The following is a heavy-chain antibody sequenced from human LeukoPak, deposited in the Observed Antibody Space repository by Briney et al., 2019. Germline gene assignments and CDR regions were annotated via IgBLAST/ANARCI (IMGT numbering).Heavy chain of an antibody. CDR1: GFIFSTYS. Sequence: AGGSLRLSCAASGFIFSTYSMSWVRQPPGKGLEWLGYIYYSGSSNYNPSLKSRVTMSADTSKNQFSLKLSSVTAADTAVYYCARVPRSYYYYYMDVWGKGTTVTVSS. J-gene: IGHJ6*03. V-gene: IGHV4-59*01. CDR3: ARVPRSYYYYYMDV. CDR2: IYYSGSS.